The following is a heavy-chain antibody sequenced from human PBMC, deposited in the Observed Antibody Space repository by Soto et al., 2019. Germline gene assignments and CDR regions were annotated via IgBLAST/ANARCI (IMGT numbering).Heavy chain of an antibody. CDR3: ADMVIIPPAAGY. D-gene: IGHD3-3*01. Sequence: GGSLRLSCAASGFTFSSYAMSWVRQAPGKGLEWVSAISGSGGSTYYADSVKGRFTISTDNSTNTLYLQMSSLRAEATAGYYGADMVIIPPAAGYWGQGTLVTVSS. J-gene: IGHJ4*02. V-gene: IGHV3-23*01. CDR1: GFTFSSYA. CDR2: ISGSGGST.